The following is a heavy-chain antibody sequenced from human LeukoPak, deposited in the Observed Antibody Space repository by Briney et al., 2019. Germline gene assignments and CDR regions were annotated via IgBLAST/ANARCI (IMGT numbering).Heavy chain of an antibody. V-gene: IGHV4-38-2*02. CDR2: VYRSGST. D-gene: IGHD7-27*01. J-gene: IGHJ4*02. CDR1: GYSISSGYH. Sequence: ASETLSLTCVVSGYSISSGYHWGWIRQPPGEGLEWIGSVYRSGSTYYNPSLKSRVTVSVDTSKNQISLKVRSVTAADTAVYHCARENWVFDYWGQGILVTVSS. CDR3: ARENWVFDY.